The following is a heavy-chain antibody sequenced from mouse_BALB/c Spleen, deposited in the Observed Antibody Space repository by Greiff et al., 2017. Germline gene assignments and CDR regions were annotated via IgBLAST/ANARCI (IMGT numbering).Heavy chain of an antibody. D-gene: IGHD2-1*01. CDR1: GDSITSGY. V-gene: IGHV3-8*02. CDR2: ISYSGST. J-gene: IGHJ2*01. CDR3: ARFYYGNYAYFDY. Sequence: EVQLQQSGPSLVKPSQTLSLTCSVTGDSITSGYWNWIRKFPGNKLEYMGYISYSGSTYYNPSLKSRISITRDTSKNQYYLQLNSVTTEDTATYYCARFYYGNYAYFDYWGQGTTLTVSS.